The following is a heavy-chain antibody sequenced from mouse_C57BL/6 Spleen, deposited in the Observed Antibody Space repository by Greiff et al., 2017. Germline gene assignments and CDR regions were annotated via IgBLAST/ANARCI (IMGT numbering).Heavy chain of an antibody. CDR3: ARHPLYYGSSYNYFDY. D-gene: IGHD1-1*01. CDR1: GFTFSSYG. CDR2: ISSGGSYT. V-gene: IGHV5-6*01. J-gene: IGHJ2*01. Sequence: EVQVVESGGDLVKPGGSLKLSCAASGFTFSSYGMSWVRQTPDKRLEWVATISSGGSYTYYPDSVKGRFTISRDNAKNTLYLQMSSLKSEDTAMYYCARHPLYYGSSYNYFDYWGQGTTLTVSS.